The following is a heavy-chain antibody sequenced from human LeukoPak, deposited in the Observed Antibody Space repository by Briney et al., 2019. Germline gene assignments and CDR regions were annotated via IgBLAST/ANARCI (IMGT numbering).Heavy chain of an antibody. Sequence: GGSLRLSCAASGFMFDQYTMHWVRQVPVKGLEWVSLISWDGGSTYYADSVKGRFTISRDNSKNSLYLQMNSLRTEDTALYYCSRSQPYCTTTSCAFDYWGQGTLVTVYS. CDR2: ISWDGGST. D-gene: IGHD2-2*01. J-gene: IGHJ4*02. CDR3: SRSQPYCTTTSCAFDY. CDR1: GFMFDQYT. V-gene: IGHV3-43*01.